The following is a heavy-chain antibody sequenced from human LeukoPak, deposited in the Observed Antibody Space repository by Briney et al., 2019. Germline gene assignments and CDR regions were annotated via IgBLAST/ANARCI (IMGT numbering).Heavy chain of an antibody. Sequence: SETLSLTCTVSGGSISSSSYYWGWIRQPPGKGLEWIGSIYYSGSTYYNPSLKSRVTISVDTSKNQFSLKLSSVTAADTAVYYCATSHRYFDWLFAFDYWGQGTLVTVSS. D-gene: IGHD3-9*01. J-gene: IGHJ4*02. CDR1: GGSISSSSYY. CDR3: ATSHRYFDWLFAFDY. V-gene: IGHV4-39*07. CDR2: IYYSGST.